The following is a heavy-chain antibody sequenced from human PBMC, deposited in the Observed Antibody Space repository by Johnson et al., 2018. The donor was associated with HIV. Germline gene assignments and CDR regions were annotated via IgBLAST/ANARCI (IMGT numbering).Heavy chain of an antibody. J-gene: IGHJ3*02. Sequence: QMLLVESGGGLVKPGGSLRLSCAASGFSFSDYYMTWIRQAPGKGLEWVSYISSSGASIYYADSVKGRFTISRDNAKNSLYLQMNSLRAEEAAVYYCANGLSTVVTDAFDIWGQGTMVTVSS. D-gene: IGHD4-23*01. CDR3: ANGLSTVVTDAFDI. CDR2: ISSSGASI. V-gene: IGHV3-11*04. CDR1: GFSFSDYY.